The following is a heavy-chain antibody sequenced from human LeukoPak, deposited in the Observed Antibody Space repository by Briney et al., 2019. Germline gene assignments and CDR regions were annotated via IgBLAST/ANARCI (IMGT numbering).Heavy chain of an antibody. CDR3: ARSGYYGSGSYSSLPGLDS. J-gene: IGHJ5*01. CDR2: ISSSSITI. D-gene: IGHD3-10*01. CDR1: GFTFSNYA. V-gene: IGHV3-48*01. Sequence: GDSLRLSCAASGFTFSNYAMPWVRQPPGKGLEWVSYISSSSITIYYGDSMKVRFTISRDNAKNSLLLQMNSLRVEDTAVYYCARSGYYGSGSYSSLPGLDSWGRGTLVTVSS.